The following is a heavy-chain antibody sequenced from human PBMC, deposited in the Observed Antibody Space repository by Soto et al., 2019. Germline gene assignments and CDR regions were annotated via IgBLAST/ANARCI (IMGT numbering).Heavy chain of an antibody. Sequence: EVQLLESGGGLVHPGGSLKLSCAASGFTFNTFAMTWVRQAPGKGLEWVSSISATGAATSDADSVKGRFSISRDNSNNSLYLQMGSRIADDTAVYYREKRGRTGLLRLPIDHRGQVVLVTVSS. D-gene: IGHD3-9*01. CDR3: EKRGRTGLLRLPIDH. V-gene: IGHV3-23*01. CDR1: GFTFNTFA. CDR2: ISATGAAT. J-gene: IGHJ4*02.